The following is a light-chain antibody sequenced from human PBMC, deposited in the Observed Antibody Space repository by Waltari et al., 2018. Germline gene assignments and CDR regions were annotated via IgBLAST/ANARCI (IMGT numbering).Light chain of an antibody. J-gene: IGLJ1*01. CDR2: DVS. CDR3: SSYTSSYTYV. V-gene: IGLV2-14*03. CDR1: HRCVGGYSN. Sequence: QSVLPQPASVSGTPEPSITIPCTGTHRCVGGYSNVSCYQQHPDKAPKFMIYDVSNRPSGVSNRFSGSKSGNTASLTISGLQAEDEADYYCSSYTSSYTYVFGTGTKVTVL.